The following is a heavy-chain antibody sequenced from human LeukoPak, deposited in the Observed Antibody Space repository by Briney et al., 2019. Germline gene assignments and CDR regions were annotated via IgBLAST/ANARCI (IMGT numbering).Heavy chain of an antibody. Sequence: PGGSLRLSCAASGFTVSSNYMSWGRQAPGKGLEWVSVIYSGDRTYYADSVRGRFTISRDNSKNTLYLQMNSLRAEDTAVYYCARGHSYCSGGSCYGPLIDPWGQGTLVTVSS. CDR1: GFTVSSNY. D-gene: IGHD2-15*01. V-gene: IGHV3-66*01. CDR2: IYSGDRT. CDR3: ARGHSYCSGGSCYGPLIDP. J-gene: IGHJ5*02.